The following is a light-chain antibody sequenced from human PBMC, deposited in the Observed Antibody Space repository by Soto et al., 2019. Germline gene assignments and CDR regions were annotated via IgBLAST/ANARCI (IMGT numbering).Light chain of an antibody. CDR3: QQFNSYPIT. J-gene: IGKJ5*01. CDR2: DVS. V-gene: IGKV1-13*02. CDR1: QDIRGA. Sequence: AIQVTQSPSSLSASVGDRVTMTCRASQDIRGALAWYQQKSGKPPNLLIYDVSTLEGGVPPRFSGSGSGTEFTLTISSLQPEDFGTYYCQQFNSYPITFGHGTRLEIK.